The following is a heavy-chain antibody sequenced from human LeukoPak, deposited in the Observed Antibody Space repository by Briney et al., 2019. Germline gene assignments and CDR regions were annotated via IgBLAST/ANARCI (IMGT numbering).Heavy chain of an antibody. D-gene: IGHD1-26*01. V-gene: IGHV3-7*01. J-gene: IGHJ4*02. Sequence: PGGSLRLSCAASGFTFSSYWMSWVRQAPGKGLEWVANIKQDGSEKYYVDSVKGRFTISRDNAKNSLYLQMNSLRAEDTAVYYCARERQWELRQEYYFDYWGQGTLVTVSS. CDR1: GFTFSSYW. CDR2: IKQDGSEK. CDR3: ARERQWELRQEYYFDY.